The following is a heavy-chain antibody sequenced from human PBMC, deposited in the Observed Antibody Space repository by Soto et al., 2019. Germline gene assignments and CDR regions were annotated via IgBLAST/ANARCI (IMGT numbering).Heavy chain of an antibody. CDR1: GYTFTSYY. D-gene: IGHD3-10*01. J-gene: IGHJ5*02. CDR2: INPSGGST. V-gene: IGHV1-46*03. CDR3: ARACIPMVRGQAYNWFGP. Sequence: QVQLVQSGAEVKKPGASVKVSCKASGYTFTSYYMHWVRQAPGQGLEWMGIINPSGGSTSYAQKFQGRVTMTRDTSTSTVYMVLSSLRSEDTAVYYSARACIPMVRGQAYNWFGPWGQGTLVTVSS.